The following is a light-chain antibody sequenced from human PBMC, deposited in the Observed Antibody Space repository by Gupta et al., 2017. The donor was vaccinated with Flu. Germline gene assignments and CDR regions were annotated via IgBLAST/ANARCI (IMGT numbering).Light chain of an antibody. V-gene: IGLV1-44*01. Sequence: SGLTQPPSASGPPGQRVTISCSGSGSNIGSNTLLWFQQLPGAAPKLLLYGDDQRPSGVPDRFSGSRSGTSASLAINGLQAEDEADYFCATWDDSRNGWVFGGGTKLTVL. J-gene: IGLJ3*02. CDR3: ATWDDSRNGWV. CDR2: GDD. CDR1: GSNIGSNT.